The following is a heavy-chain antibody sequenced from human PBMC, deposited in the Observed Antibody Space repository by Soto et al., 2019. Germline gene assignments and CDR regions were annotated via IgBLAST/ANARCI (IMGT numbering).Heavy chain of an antibody. CDR3: ARDQGEYDIMTERYFYYMDV. V-gene: IGHV3-21*04. D-gene: IGHD3-9*01. J-gene: IGHJ6*03. Sequence: EVQLVESGGGLVKPGGSLRLSCAASGFTLSTYRMSWVRQAPGKALEWVSSISCSSGYIYYADSVKGRFTISRDNAKNSLDLQMNSLRAEDTAVYYCARDQGEYDIMTERYFYYMDVWGKGTTVTISS. CDR1: GFTLSTYR. CDR2: ISCSSGYI.